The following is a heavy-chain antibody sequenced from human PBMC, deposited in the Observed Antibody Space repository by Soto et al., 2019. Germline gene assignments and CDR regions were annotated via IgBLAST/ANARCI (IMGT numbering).Heavy chain of an antibody. CDR3: ARFRKERLDP. CDR2: IYHSGST. V-gene: IGHV4-30-2*01. J-gene: IGHJ5*02. Sequence: SETLSLTCAVSGGSISSGGYSWSWIRQPPGKGLEWIGYIYHSGSTYYNPSLKSRVTISVDRSKNQLSLKLSSVTAADTAVYYCARFRKERLDPWGQGTLVTVSS. CDR1: GGSISSGGYS. D-gene: IGHD2-21*02.